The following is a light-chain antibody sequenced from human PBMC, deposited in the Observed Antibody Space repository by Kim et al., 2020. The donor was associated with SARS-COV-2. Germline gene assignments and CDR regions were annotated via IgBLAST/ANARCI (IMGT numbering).Light chain of an antibody. CDR1: QGITNG. V-gene: IGKV1-9*01. J-gene: IGKJ5*01. CDR2: AAS. CDR3: QQLHSYPLT. Sequence: GDRVTITCRASQGITNGLAWYQQKPGKAPNLLIYAASALHSGVPSRFSGSGSGTEFSLTINSLQPEDSAIYYCQQLHSYPLTFGQGTRLEIK.